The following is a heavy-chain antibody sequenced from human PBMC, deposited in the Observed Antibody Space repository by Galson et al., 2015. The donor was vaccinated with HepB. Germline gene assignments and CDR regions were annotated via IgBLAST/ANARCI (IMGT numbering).Heavy chain of an antibody. CDR2: IKQDGSEK. CDR1: GFNFKTYW. CDR3: VRGQGEDILTGYLFDY. V-gene: IGHV3-7*03. Sequence: SLRLSCAASGFNFKTYWMSWVRQAPGKGLEWVANIKQDGSEKYYVDSVRGRFTISRDNAKNSLYLQMKSLRAGDTAIYYCVRGQGEDILTGYLFDYWGRGTLVTVSS. J-gene: IGHJ4*02. D-gene: IGHD3-9*01.